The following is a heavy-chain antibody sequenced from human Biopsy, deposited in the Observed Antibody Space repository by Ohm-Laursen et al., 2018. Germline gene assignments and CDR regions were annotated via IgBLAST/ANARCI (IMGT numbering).Heavy chain of an antibody. CDR2: ISWNSGSI. D-gene: IGHD2-21*01. J-gene: IGHJ4*02. CDR1: GFTFQDHA. Sequence: SLRLSCSASGFTFQDHAMHWVRQAPGKGQEWVSGISWNSGSINYAVSVQGRFTISRDNAKNSLYLQMNSLRVEDTALYFCARLGELHGLWYFDFWGQGALVTVSS. CDR3: ARLGELHGLWYFDF. V-gene: IGHV3-9*01.